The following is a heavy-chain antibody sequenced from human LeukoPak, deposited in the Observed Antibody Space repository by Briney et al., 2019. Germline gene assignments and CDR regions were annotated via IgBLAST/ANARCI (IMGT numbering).Heavy chain of an antibody. CDR1: GGSISSSTYY. Sequence: SETLSLTCTVSGGSISSSTYYWAWIRQSPGKGLEWIGSITYSGSTYYNPSLESRVTISVGTSKNQFSLRLISVTAVDTAVYYCARQGVGATDCWGQGTLVTVSS. CDR3: ARQGVGATDC. V-gene: IGHV4-39*01. J-gene: IGHJ4*02. CDR2: ITYSGST. D-gene: IGHD1-26*01.